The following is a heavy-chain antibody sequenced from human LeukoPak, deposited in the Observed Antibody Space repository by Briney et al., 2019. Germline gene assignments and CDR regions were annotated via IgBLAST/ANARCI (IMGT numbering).Heavy chain of an antibody. V-gene: IGHV4-39*07. CDR2: IYYSGST. CDR1: GGSISSSSYY. Sequence: SETLSLTCTVSGGSISSSSYYWGWIRQPPGKGLEWIGSIYYSGSTYYNPSLKSRVTISVDTSKNQFSLKLSSVTAADTAVYYCARGGRIYNFDYWGQGTLVTVSS. J-gene: IGHJ4*02. CDR3: ARGGRIYNFDY. D-gene: IGHD5-12*01.